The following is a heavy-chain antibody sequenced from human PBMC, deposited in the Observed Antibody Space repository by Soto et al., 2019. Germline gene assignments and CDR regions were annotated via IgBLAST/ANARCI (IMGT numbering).Heavy chain of an antibody. CDR2: IYYSGST. V-gene: IGHV4-39*01. CDR3: ARHRVSYYDFCNY. CDR1: GGSISSSSYY. Sequence: SETLSLTCTVSGGSISSSSYYWGWIRQPPGKGLEWIGSIYYSGSTYYNPSLKSRVTISVDTSKNQFSLKLSSVTAADTAVYYCARHRVSYYDFCNYWGQGTLVTVSS. J-gene: IGHJ4*02. D-gene: IGHD3-3*01.